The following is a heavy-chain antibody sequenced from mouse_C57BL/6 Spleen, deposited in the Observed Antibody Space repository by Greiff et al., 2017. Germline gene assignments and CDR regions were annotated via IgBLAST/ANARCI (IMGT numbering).Heavy chain of an antibody. CDR1: GFNIKDDY. J-gene: IGHJ4*01. V-gene: IGHV14-4*01. Sequence: EVKLQESGAELVRPGASVKLSCTASGFNIKDDYMHWVKQRPEQGLEWIGWIDPENGDTENASKFQGKATITADTSSNTAYLQLSSLTSADTAVYYCTTLYGSLYAMDYWGQGTSVTVSS. CDR2: IDPENGDT. CDR3: TTLYGSLYAMDY. D-gene: IGHD1-1*01.